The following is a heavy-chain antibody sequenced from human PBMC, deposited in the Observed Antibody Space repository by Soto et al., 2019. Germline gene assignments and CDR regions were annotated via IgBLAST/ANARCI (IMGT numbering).Heavy chain of an antibody. CDR1: GFIVSSNY. CDR3: ARYWGYIDX. Sequence: GGSLRLSCAASGFIVSSNYMSWVRQAPGKGLECVGVMYSDGSTDYAVSVQGPFTISRDKSKNTLYLQMERMRAEDTAVYYCARYWGYIDXWGQGTMVTVSX. CDR2: MYSDGST. V-gene: IGHV3-53*01. J-gene: IGHJ4*02. D-gene: IGHD7-27*01.